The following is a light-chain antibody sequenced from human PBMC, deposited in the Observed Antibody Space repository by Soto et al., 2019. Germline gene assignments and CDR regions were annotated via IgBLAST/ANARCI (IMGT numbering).Light chain of an antibody. J-gene: IGKJ1*01. CDR1: QSISSY. V-gene: IGKV1-5*01. Sequence: DIQMTQSPSSLSASLGDRVTITCRASQSISSYLNWYQQKPGKAPKVLIYAASSLQSGIPSRLSGSGSGTEFTLTISSLQPDDFATYYCQQYNSYSTFGQGTKVDIK. CDR3: QQYNSYST. CDR2: AAS.